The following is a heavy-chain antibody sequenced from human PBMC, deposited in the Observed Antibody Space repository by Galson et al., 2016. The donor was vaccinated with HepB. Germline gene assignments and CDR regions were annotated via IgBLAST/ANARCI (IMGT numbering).Heavy chain of an antibody. Sequence: SVKVSCKASGYTFTTYFFHWVRQAPGQGLEWMGMIDPGAGSTNYAHKFDGRVTMTRDTSTSTLYMELSSLRSDDTAVYSCARGYSYGFRSYYWGQGTLVTVSS. V-gene: IGHV1-46*01. CDR2: IDPGAGST. CDR3: ARGYSYGFRSYY. CDR1: GYTFTTYF. J-gene: IGHJ4*02. D-gene: IGHD5-18*01.